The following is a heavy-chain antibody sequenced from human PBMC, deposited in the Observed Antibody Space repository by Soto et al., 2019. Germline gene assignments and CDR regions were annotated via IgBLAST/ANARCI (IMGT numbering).Heavy chain of an antibody. V-gene: IGHV1-3*01. Sequence: ASVKVSCKAPGYTFTSYAMHWVRQAPGQRLEWMGWINAGNGNTKYSQKFQGRVTITRDTSASTAYMELSSLRSEDTAVYYCARARGVPRYFDYWGQGTLVTVSS. CDR3: ARARGVPRYFDY. J-gene: IGHJ4*02. CDR2: INAGNGNT. CDR1: GYTFTSYA.